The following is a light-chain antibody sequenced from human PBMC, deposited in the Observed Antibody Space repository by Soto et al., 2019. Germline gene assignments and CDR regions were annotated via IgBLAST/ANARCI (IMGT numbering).Light chain of an antibody. CDR2: GAS. J-gene: IGKJ5*01. V-gene: IGKV3-20*01. CDR3: QQYGSSQIT. Sequence: EIVWTQSPGTLSLSPGERATLSCRASQSVSSSYLAWYQQKPGQAPRLLIYGASSRATGIPDRFSGSGSGKDFTLTISRLEPEDFAVYYCQQYGSSQITFGQGTRLEIK. CDR1: QSVSSSY.